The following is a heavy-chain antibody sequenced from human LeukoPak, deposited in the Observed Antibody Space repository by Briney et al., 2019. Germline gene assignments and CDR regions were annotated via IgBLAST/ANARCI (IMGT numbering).Heavy chain of an antibody. CDR3: AKADSGYDWWYFDY. CDR1: GFTFSSYA. D-gene: IGHD5-12*01. CDR2: ISDSGGST. J-gene: IGHJ4*02. Sequence: QAGGTLRLSCAASGFTFSSYAMSWVRQAPGKGLEWVSGISDSGGSTYYADSVKGRFTISRDNSKNTLYLQMNSLRAEDTAVYYCAKADSGYDWWYFDYWGQGTLVTVSS. V-gene: IGHV3-23*01.